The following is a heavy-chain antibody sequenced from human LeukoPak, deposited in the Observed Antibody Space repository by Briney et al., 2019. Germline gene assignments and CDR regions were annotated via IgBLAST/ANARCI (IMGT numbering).Heavy chain of an antibody. D-gene: IGHD3-3*02. CDR3: ARTSSNSFDY. CDR2: IYPGDSDT. CDR1: GYIYTSYW. J-gene: IGHJ4*02. Sequence: GESLKISCNSSGYIYTSYWIGWVRQMPGKGLEWMGIIYPGDSDTRYSPSFQGQVTISADKSISTAYLQWSSLKASDTAMYYCARTSSNSFDYWGQGTLVTVSS. V-gene: IGHV5-51*01.